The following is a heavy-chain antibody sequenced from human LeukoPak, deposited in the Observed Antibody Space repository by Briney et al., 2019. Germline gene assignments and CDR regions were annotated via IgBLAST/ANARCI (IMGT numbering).Heavy chain of an antibody. Sequence: SETLSLTCAVSGYSISSGYYWGWIRQPPGKGLEWIGSIYHSGSTYYNPSLKSRVTISVDTSKNQFSLKLSSVTAADTAMYYCARGVAVAGGFDYWGQGTLVTVSS. V-gene: IGHV4-38-2*01. J-gene: IGHJ4*02. CDR1: GYSISSGYY. CDR3: ARGVAVAGGFDY. CDR2: IYHSGST. D-gene: IGHD6-19*01.